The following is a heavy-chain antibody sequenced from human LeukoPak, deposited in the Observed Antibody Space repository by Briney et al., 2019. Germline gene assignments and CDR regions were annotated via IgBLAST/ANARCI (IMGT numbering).Heavy chain of an antibody. CDR2: VFYTGST. Sequence: SETLSLTCTVSGGSISSSTYYWGWIRQPPGKGLEWIGTVFYTGSTNYNPSLKSRVTISVDTSKNQFSLKLTSVTAADTAVYYCARGVNSGYFDYCGQGTLVTVSS. CDR1: GGSISSSTYY. J-gene: IGHJ4*02. D-gene: IGHD1-26*01. CDR3: ARGVNSGYFDY. V-gene: IGHV4-39*07.